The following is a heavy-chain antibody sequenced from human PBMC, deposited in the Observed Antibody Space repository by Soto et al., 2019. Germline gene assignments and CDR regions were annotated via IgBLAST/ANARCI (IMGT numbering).Heavy chain of an antibody. J-gene: IGHJ5*02. V-gene: IGHV1-69*13. CDR2: IIPIFGTA. D-gene: IGHD1-26*01. CDR3: ARDGGYSGSYSRNRFDP. CDR1: GGTFSSYA. Sequence: GASVKVSCKASGGTFSSYAISWVRQAPGQGLEWMGGIIPIFGTANYAQKFQGRVTITADESTSTAYMELSSLRSEDTAVYYCARDGGYSGSYSRNRFDPWGQGTLVTVSS.